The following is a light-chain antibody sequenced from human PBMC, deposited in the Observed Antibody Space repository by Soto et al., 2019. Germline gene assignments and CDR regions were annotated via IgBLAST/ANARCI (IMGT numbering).Light chain of an antibody. V-gene: IGLV2-23*01. CDR3: CSYAGSSTGGVV. CDR2: EGS. J-gene: IGLJ2*01. CDR1: SSDVGSYNL. Sequence: HSVLTQPASVSGSPGQSITISCTGTSSDVGSYNLVSWYQQHPGKAPKLMIYEGSKRPSGVSNRFSGSKSGNTASLTISGLQAEDEADYYCCSYAGSSTGGVVFGGGTKLTVL.